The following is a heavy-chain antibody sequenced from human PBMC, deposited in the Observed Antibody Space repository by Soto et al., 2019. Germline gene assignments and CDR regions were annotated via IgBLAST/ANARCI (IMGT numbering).Heavy chain of an antibody. D-gene: IGHD3-22*01. CDR2: IYYSGST. CDR1: GGSVSSNIYY. Sequence: TLSLTCSVSGGSVSSNIYYWTWIRQHPGKGPEWIGHIYYSGSTYYNPSLKSRVTISLDMSKNQFSLKLTSVSAADTAVYYCARGYGYDSGGYLFDYWGQGTLVTVSS. V-gene: IGHV4-31*03. J-gene: IGHJ4*02. CDR3: ARGYGYDSGGYLFDY.